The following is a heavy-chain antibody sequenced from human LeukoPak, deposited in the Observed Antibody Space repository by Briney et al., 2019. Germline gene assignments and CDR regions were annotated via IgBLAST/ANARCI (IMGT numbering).Heavy chain of an antibody. J-gene: IGHJ5*02. CDR3: ARGIHSSGWXXQGGWXXX. V-gene: IGHV4-34*01. Sequence: PSETLSLTCAVCGGSFSGYYWSWVRQPPGKGLEWVGEINHSGSTNYNPSLKSGVTISVDTCKNQFSLKMRAGAAAATGGYYCARGIHSSGWXXQGGWXXXWGQGTXXTVS. CDR2: INHSGST. CDR1: GGSFSGYY. D-gene: IGHD6-19*01.